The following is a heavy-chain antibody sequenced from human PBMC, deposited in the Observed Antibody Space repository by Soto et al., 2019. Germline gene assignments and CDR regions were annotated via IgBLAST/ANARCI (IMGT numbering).Heavy chain of an antibody. J-gene: IGHJ5*02. CDR3: AHRRATYYEFWRGRWFDP. CDR1: GFSLSTSGVG. CDR2: IYWDDDK. D-gene: IGHD3-3*01. Sequence: QITLKESGPTLVKPTQTLTLTCTFSGFSLSTSGVGVGWIRQPPGKALEWLALIYWDDDKRYSPSLKSRLTITKDTSKNPVVLTMTNMDPVDTATYYCAHRRATYYEFWRGRWFDPWGQGTLVTVS. V-gene: IGHV2-5*02.